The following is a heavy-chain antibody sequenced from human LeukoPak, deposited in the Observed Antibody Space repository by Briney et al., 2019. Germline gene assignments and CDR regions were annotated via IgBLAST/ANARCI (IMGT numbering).Heavy chain of an antibody. CDR2: IYYSGST. D-gene: IGHD3-10*01. J-gene: IGHJ6*02. V-gene: IGHV4-30-4*01. Sequence: SQTPSLTCTVSGGSISSGDYYWSRIRQPPGKGLEWIGYIYYSGSTYYNPSLKSRVTISVDTSKNQFSLKLSSVTAADTAVYYCARSYYYGSGSYNYYYYYGMDVWGQGTTVTVSS. CDR1: GGSISSGDYY. CDR3: ARSYYYGSGSYNYYYYYGMDV.